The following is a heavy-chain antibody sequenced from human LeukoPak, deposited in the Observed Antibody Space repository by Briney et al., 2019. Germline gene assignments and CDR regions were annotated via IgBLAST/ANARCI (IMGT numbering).Heavy chain of an antibody. V-gene: IGHV3-30*04. D-gene: IGHD5-24*01. CDR3: ARGARRDGYNFRLAVLNDAFDI. Sequence: SGGSLRLSCAASGFTFSTFALHWVRQAPGKGLEWVAVISYDGSNKYYADSVKGRFTISRDNSKNTLYLQMNSLRAEDTAVYYCARGARRDGYNFRLAVLNDAFDIWGQGTMVTVSS. J-gene: IGHJ3*02. CDR2: ISYDGSNK. CDR1: GFTFSTFA.